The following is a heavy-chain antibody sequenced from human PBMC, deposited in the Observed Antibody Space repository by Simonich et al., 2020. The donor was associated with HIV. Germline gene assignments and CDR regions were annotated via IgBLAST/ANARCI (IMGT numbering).Heavy chain of an antibody. J-gene: IGHJ1*01. CDR3: ARVLGIAAAIDSFQH. CDR1: GGSISSSSYY. D-gene: IGHD6-13*01. Sequence: QLQLQESGPGLVKPSETLSLTCTVSGGSISSSSYYWGWIRQPPGTGLVWIGSIYHSGSTYTNPSLKSRVTIAVDTSKNQFSLKLSSVTAADTAVYYCARVLGIAAAIDSFQHWGQGTLVTVSS. V-gene: IGHV4-39*07. CDR2: IYHSGST.